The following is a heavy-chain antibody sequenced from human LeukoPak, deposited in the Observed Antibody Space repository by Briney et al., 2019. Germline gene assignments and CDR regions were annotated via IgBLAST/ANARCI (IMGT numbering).Heavy chain of an antibody. CDR2: IYYSGST. J-gene: IGHJ4*02. V-gene: IGHV4-31*11. CDR1: GGCFSGYY. CDR3: ARWQLDNDH. D-gene: IGHD6-13*01. Sequence: SETLSLTCAVYGGCFSGYYWSWIRQHPGKGLEWIGYIYYSGSTYYNPSLKSRVTISVDTSKNQFSLKLSSVTAADTAVYYCARWQLDNDHWGQGTLVTVSS.